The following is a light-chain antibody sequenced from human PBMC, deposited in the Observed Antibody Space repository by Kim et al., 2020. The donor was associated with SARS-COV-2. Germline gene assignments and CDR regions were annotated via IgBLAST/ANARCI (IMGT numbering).Light chain of an antibody. J-gene: IGLJ3*02. CDR3: SAWDSSLSNWV. CDR1: SNNVGNQG. V-gene: IGLV10-54*01. CDR2: RNN. Sequence: QTATRTCTGNSNNVGNQGAACLQQPQGNPPKLLSYRNNNRPSGISERLSASRSGNTASLTITGLQPEDEDDYYCSAWDSSLSNWVFGGGTQLTVL.